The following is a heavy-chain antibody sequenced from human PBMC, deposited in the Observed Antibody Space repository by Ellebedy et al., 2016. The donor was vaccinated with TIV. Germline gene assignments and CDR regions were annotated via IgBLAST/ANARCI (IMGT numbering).Heavy chain of an antibody. V-gene: IGHV4-30-2*01. CDR2: IYHSGST. D-gene: IGHD2-15*01. Sequence: SETLSLTXAVSGGSISSGGYSWSWIRQPPGKGLEWIGYIYHSGSTYYNPSLKSRVTISVDRSKNQFSLKLSSVTAADTAVYYCARGEIEVAQTRWFDPWGQGTLVTVSS. CDR3: ARGEIEVAQTRWFDP. CDR1: GGSISSGGYS. J-gene: IGHJ5*02.